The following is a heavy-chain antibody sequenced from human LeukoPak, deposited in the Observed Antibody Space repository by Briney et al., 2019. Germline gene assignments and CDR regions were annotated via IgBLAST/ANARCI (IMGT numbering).Heavy chain of an antibody. Sequence: GGSLRLSCAASGFTFSSYGMSWVRQAPGKGLEWVSSISASGGMTYYADSVKGRFTVSRDNSKNSLYLQMNSLTAADTAVYYCAKDRSIGTYYTFDHWGQGTLVTVSS. CDR2: ISASGGMT. CDR3: AKDRSIGTYYTFDH. V-gene: IGHV3-23*01. D-gene: IGHD1-26*01. CDR1: GFTFSSYG. J-gene: IGHJ4*02.